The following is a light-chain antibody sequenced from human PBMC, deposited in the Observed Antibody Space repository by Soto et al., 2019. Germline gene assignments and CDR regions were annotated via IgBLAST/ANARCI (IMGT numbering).Light chain of an antibody. V-gene: IGLV2-23*03. CDR2: EGT. CDR1: SSDVGSYNF. CDR3: CSYAGSSTFV. Sequence: QSVLTQPASVSGSPGQSITIPCAGTSSDVGSYNFVSWYQQHPGKAPKLMIYEGTKRPSGVSYRFSGSKSGNTASLTISGLQAEDEADYYCCSYAGSSTFVFGTGTKVT. J-gene: IGLJ1*01.